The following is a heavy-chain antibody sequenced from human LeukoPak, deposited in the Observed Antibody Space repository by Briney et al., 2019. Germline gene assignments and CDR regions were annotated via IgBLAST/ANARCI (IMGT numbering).Heavy chain of an antibody. CDR2: IWYDGSNK. D-gene: IGHD5-18*01. CDR1: GFTFSSYG. J-gene: IGHJ4*02. CDR3: AKYGSVSGYNYGFFDY. V-gene: IGHV3-33*06. Sequence: AGGSLRLSCAASGFTFSSYGMHWVRQAPGKGLEWVAVIWYDGSNKYYADSVKGRFTISRDNSKNTLYLQMNSLRAEDTAVYYCAKYGSVSGYNYGFFDYWGQGTLVTVSS.